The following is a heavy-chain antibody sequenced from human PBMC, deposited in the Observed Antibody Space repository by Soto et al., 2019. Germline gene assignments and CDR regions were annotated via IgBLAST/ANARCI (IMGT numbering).Heavy chain of an antibody. CDR2: IYYSGST. J-gene: IGHJ6*02. CDR1: GASISSYY. V-gene: IGHV4-59*01. D-gene: IGHD3-10*01. Sequence: PSETLSLTCTVSGASISSYYWSWIRPPPGTGLEWIGYIYYSGSTNYNPSLKSRVTISVDTSKNQFSLKLSSVTAADTAVYYCAREKGRGITMVRGVISYYYYGMDVWGQGTTVT. CDR3: AREKGRGITMVRGVISYYYYGMDV.